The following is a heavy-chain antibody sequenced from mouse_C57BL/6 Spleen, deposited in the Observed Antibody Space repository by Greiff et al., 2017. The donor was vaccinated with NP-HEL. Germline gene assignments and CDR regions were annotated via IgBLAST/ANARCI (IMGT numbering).Heavy chain of an antibody. Sequence: EVKLMESGGGLVQPGGSMKLSCAASGFTFSDAWMDWVRQSPEKGLEWVAEIRNKANNHATYYAESVKGRFTISRDDSKSSVYLQMNSLRAEDTGIYYCTSNYYDGSRGYFDVWGTGTTVTVSS. CDR3: TSNYYDGSRGYFDV. D-gene: IGHD1-1*01. CDR2: IRNKANNHAT. J-gene: IGHJ1*03. CDR1: GFTFSDAW. V-gene: IGHV6-6*01.